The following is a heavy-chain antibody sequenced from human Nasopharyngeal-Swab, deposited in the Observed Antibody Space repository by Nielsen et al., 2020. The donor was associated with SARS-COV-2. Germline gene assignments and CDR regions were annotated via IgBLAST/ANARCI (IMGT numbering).Heavy chain of an antibody. CDR1: GYTFTSYA. J-gene: IGHJ4*02. D-gene: IGHD6-19*01. CDR2: INTNTGNP. Sequence: ASVKVSCKASGYTFTSYAVNWVRQAPGQGLEWMGWINTNTGNPTYAQGFTGRFVFSLDTSVTTAYLEISSLETEDSAVYYRARAVMAVVGIDQWGQGTLVTVSS. CDR3: ARAVMAVVGIDQ. V-gene: IGHV7-4-1*02.